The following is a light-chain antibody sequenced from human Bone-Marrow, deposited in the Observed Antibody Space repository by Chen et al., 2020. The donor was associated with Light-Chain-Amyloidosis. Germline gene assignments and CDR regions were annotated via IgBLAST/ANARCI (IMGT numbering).Light chain of an antibody. J-gene: IGKJ3*01. CDR3: QQYYNVPFT. V-gene: IGKV4-1*01. CDR2: FAS. Sequence: DIVMTQSPDSLAVSLGERATINCKSSQSVLYSSNNQNYLTWYQQKPGQPPKLLIYFASTREPGVPDRFSGSGSGTDFTLTISSLQAEDVAVYYCQQYYNVPFTFGPGTKVDIK. CDR1: QSVLYSSNNQNY.